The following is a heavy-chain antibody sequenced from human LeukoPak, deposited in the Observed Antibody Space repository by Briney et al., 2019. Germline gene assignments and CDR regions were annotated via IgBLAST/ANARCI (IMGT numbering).Heavy chain of an antibody. Sequence: PSETLSLTCAVYGGSFSGCYWSWIRQPPGKGLEWIGEINHSGSTNYNPSLKSRVTISVDTSKNQFSLKLSSVTAADTAVYYCARTKIRGYSYGYRRCWFDPWGQGTLVTVSS. CDR1: GGSFSGCY. CDR3: ARTKIRGYSYGYRRCWFDP. D-gene: IGHD5-18*01. J-gene: IGHJ5*02. V-gene: IGHV4-34*01. CDR2: INHSGST.